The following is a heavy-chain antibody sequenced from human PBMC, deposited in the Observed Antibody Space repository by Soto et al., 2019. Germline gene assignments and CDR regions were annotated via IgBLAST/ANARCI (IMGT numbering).Heavy chain of an antibody. CDR2: ISAYNDNT. CDR1: GYTFTSYG. CDR3: ARNLRSRYYDFWSGYSPSFDY. J-gene: IGHJ4*02. Sequence: GASVKVSCKASGYTFTSYGISWVRQAPGQGLEWMGWISAYNDNTNYAQKLQGRVTMTTDTSTSTAYMELRSLRSDDTAVYYCARNLRSRYYDFWSGYSPSFDYWGQGTLVTVSS. V-gene: IGHV1-18*01. D-gene: IGHD3-3*01.